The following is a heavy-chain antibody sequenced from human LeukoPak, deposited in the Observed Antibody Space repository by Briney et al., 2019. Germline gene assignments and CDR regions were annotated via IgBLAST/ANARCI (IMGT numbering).Heavy chain of an antibody. J-gene: IGHJ6*03. CDR3: ARMYYDFWSGIRGDYYYYMDV. D-gene: IGHD3-3*01. Sequence: GSLRLSCAASGFTLSSYAMHWVRQAPGKGLEYVSAISSNGGSTYYANSVKGRFTISRDNSKNTLYLQMGSLRAEDMAVYYCARMYYDFWSGIRGDYYYYMDVWGKGTTVTVSS. CDR1: GFTLSSYA. V-gene: IGHV3-64*01. CDR2: ISSNGGST.